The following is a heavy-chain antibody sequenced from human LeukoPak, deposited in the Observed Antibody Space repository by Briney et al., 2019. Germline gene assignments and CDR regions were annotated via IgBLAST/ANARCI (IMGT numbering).Heavy chain of an antibody. J-gene: IGHJ4*02. D-gene: IGHD4-23*01. Sequence: GGSLRLSCTASGFSFSDYAMHWVRQAPGKGLEWLAIISYDGKNKEYADSVKGRFTISRDNSKKALYLQMNSLRPEDTAVYYCARDGRWQAYFDYWGQGTLVTVSS. V-gene: IGHV3-30*04. CDR2: ISYDGKNK. CDR1: GFSFSDYA. CDR3: ARDGRWQAYFDY.